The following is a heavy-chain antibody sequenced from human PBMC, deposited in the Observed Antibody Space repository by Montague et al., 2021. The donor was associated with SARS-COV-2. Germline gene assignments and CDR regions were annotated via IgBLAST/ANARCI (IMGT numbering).Heavy chain of an antibody. Sequence: SETLSLTCTVSGGSLSSSSYYWGWIRQAPGKGLEWIGSIYYSGSTYYNPSLKSRVTISVDTSKNQFSLKLSSVTAADTAVYYCARDPSRQPLLYPIGDYYYGMDVWGQGTTVTVSS. CDR3: ARDPSRQPLLYPIGDYYYGMDV. CDR2: IYYSGST. J-gene: IGHJ6*02. CDR1: GGSLSSSSYY. D-gene: IGHD2-2*02. V-gene: IGHV4-39*07.